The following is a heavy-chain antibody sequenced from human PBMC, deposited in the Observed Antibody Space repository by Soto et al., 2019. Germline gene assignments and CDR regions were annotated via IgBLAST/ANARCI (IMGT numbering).Heavy chain of an antibody. J-gene: IGHJ4*02. CDR2: IYYSGST. Sequence: QVQLQESGPGLVKPSETLSLTCTVSGGSISSYYWSWIRQPPGKGLEWIGYIYYSGSTNYNPSVKVQVTISVNTSRNQFSLKLNARPAVDTAVYYCARHSYGSGCTYFDFWGQGTLVTVSS. V-gene: IGHV4-59*08. D-gene: IGHD3-10*01. CDR1: GGSISSYY. CDR3: ARHSYGSGCTYFDF.